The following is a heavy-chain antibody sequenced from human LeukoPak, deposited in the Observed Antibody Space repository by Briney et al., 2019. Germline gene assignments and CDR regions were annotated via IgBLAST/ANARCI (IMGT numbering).Heavy chain of an antibody. D-gene: IGHD6-19*01. CDR1: GYSFTSYW. Sequence: GESLKISCKGSGYSFTSYWIGWVRQMPGKGLEWMGIINPGDSETKYSPSFQGQVTISADKSITTAYLQWSSLKASDTAMYYCARPGYRSRYFDYWGLGTLVTVSS. CDR3: ARPGYRSRYFDY. J-gene: IGHJ4*02. CDR2: INPGDSET. V-gene: IGHV5-51*01.